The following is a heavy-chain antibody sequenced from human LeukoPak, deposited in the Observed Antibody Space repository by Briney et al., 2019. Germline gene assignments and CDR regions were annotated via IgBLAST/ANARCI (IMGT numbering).Heavy chain of an antibody. CDR2: ISGSGGST. J-gene: IGHJ4*02. D-gene: IGHD5-12*01. CDR1: GFTFSSYA. V-gene: IGHV3-23*01. Sequence: GGSLRLSCAASGFTFSSYAMSWVRQAPGKGLEWVSAISGSGGSTYYADSVKGRFTISRDNSKNTLYLQMNSLRAEDTAVYYCAKAFYDGRDGYNLRFFDYWGQGTLVTVSS. CDR3: AKAFYDGRDGYNLRFFDY.